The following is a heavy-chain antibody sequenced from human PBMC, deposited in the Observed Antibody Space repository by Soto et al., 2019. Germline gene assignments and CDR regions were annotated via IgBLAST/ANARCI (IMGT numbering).Heavy chain of an antibody. Sequence: QVQLVESGGGVVQPGRSLRLSCAASGFTFSNYGMHWVRQAPGKGLEWVAVILNDGSNRYHADSVKDRFTISRDNSKNMRYLQMNSLRAEDTAVYYCARDDEYAGNGMDVGGQGTTVTVS. V-gene: IGHV3-33*01. CDR2: ILNDGSNR. CDR3: ARDDEYAGNGMDV. J-gene: IGHJ6*02. D-gene: IGHD3-10*01. CDR1: GFTFSNYG.